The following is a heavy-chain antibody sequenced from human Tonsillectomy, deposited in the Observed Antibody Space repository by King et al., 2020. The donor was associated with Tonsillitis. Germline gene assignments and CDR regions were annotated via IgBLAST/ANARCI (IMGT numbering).Heavy chain of an antibody. V-gene: IGHV2-5*02. J-gene: IGHJ4*02. CDR1: GFSVTTSGVG. CDR2: IYWDDDK. CDR3: APPVFGSGSFWGL. D-gene: IGHD3-10*01. Sequence: ITLKESGPTLVKPTQTLTLTCTLSGFSVTTSGVGVGWIRQPPGKTLEWLALIYWDDDKRYSPSLKNRLTVTKDTSRNQVVLTMTNMDPVDSATYYCAPPVFGSGSFWGLWGQGTLVTVSS.